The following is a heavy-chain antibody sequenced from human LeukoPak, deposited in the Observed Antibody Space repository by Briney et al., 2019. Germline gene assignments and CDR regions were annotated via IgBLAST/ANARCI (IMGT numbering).Heavy chain of an antibody. CDR1: GFTVSNNY. Sequence: PGGSLRLSCTASGFTVSNNYMSWVRQAPGKGLEWVSVIYSGGSIYHADSVKGRFIISRDNSKNTLNLQMNSLRVEDSAVYYCARDRYSYGYALDCWGQGTLVTVSS. J-gene: IGHJ4*02. D-gene: IGHD5-18*01. CDR2: IYSGGSI. CDR3: ARDRYSYGYALDC. V-gene: IGHV3-66*02.